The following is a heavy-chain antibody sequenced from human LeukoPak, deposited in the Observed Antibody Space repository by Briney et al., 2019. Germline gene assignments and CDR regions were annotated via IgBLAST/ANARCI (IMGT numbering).Heavy chain of an antibody. V-gene: IGHV1-2*06. D-gene: IGHD3-16*01. J-gene: IGHJ4*02. CDR1: GYIFTGYF. CDR3: AREVGFGSQVYYFDY. CDR2: INSNSGGT. Sequence: ASVKVSCKASGYIFTGYFIHWVRQAPGQGFEWMGRINSNSGGTDFAQKFQGRVTMTRDTSISTAYMELSRLKSDDTALYYCAREVGFGSQVYYFDYWGRGTLVTVSS.